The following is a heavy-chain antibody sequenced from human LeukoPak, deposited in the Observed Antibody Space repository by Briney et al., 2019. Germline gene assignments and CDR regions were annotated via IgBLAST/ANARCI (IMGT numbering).Heavy chain of an antibody. CDR2: IVVGSGNT. D-gene: IGHD2-15*01. CDR1: GFTFTSSA. CDR3: AVAPCSGGSCHPFDY. V-gene: IGHV1-58*01. Sequence: SVTLSCKASGFTFTSSAVQWVRQARGQRLEWIGWIVVGSGNTNYAQKFQERFTITRDMSTSTAYMELSSLRSEDTAVYYCAVAPCSGGSCHPFDYWGQGTLVTVSS. J-gene: IGHJ4*02.